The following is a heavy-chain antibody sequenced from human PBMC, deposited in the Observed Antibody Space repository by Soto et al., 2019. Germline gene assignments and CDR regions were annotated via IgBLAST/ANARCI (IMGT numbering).Heavy chain of an antibody. D-gene: IGHD4-17*01. Sequence: SETLSLTCTVSGGSINTGGYYWSWIRQHPGKGLEWIGYIYYSGSTYYNPSLKSRVTISLDTSKNQFSLKLSSVTAADTAVYYCARDQLVYGDYPNDYWGQGTLVTVSS. CDR3: ARDQLVYGDYPNDY. V-gene: IGHV4-31*03. CDR1: GGSINTGGYY. J-gene: IGHJ4*02. CDR2: IYYSGST.